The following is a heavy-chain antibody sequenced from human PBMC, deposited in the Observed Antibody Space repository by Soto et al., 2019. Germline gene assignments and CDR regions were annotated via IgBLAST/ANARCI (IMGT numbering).Heavy chain of an antibody. CDR3: ARRLGAFGGFDY. CDR1: GYSFNSYR. CDR2: IYSGDSDT. D-gene: IGHD3-10*01. Sequence: GGSLKISCKGSGYSFNSYRIGWGRPKPRESLEWMGIIYSGDSDTRYSPAFQGQVTIPADKSISTASLQWSSLKAADTAMYYCARRLGAFGGFDYWGQGTLVTVSS. J-gene: IGHJ4*02. V-gene: IGHV5-51*01.